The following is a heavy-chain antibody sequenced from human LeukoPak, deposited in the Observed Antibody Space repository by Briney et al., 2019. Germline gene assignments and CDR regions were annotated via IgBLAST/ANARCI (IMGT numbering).Heavy chain of an antibody. V-gene: IGHV1-24*01. J-gene: IGHJ4*02. D-gene: IGHD1-26*01. CDR2: FEPVEVEA. CDR1: GYRLTDSS. Sequence: ASVKVSCKLSGYRLTDSSILCGRGAPGKGLEWMVGFEPVEVEAFYAQKFRGRGTMPEDTTTDTGYMELSRLRAEDTGLYYGALLGRNWEDHLPYWGQGTLVGV. CDR3: ALLGRNWEDHLPY.